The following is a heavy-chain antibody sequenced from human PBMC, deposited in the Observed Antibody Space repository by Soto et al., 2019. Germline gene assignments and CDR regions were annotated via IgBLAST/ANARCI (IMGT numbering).Heavy chain of an antibody. CDR1: GGCLSGYY. D-gene: IGHD6-6*01. J-gene: IGHJ4*02. V-gene: IGHV4-34*01. Sequence: ETLSLTCAVYGGCLSGYYWSWIRQPPGKGLEWIGEINHSGSTNYNPSLKSRVTISVDTSKNQFSLKLSSVTAADTAVYYCARGGRSSSSEPIDYWGQGTLVTVSS. CDR3: ARGGRSSSSEPIDY. CDR2: INHSGST.